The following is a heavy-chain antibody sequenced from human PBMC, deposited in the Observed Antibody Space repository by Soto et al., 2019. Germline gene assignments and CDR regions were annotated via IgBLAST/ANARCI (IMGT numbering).Heavy chain of an antibody. CDR3: ARHVPAAGYYYGMDV. J-gene: IGHJ6*02. V-gene: IGHV1-69*12. CDR2: IIPIFGTA. D-gene: IGHD2-2*01. Sequence: QVQLVQSGAEVKKPGSSVKVSCKASGGTFSSYAISWVRQAPGQGLEWMGGIIPIFGTANYAQKFKGRVTITADESTGTSYMELSSLRSEDTAVYYCARHVPAAGYYYGMDVWGQGTTVTVSS. CDR1: GGTFSSYA.